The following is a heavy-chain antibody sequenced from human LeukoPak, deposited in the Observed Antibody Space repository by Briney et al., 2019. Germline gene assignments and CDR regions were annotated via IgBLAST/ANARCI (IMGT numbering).Heavy chain of an antibody. CDR3: ARVSYGDSGYFDY. V-gene: IGHV3-11*06. D-gene: IGHD4-17*01. Sequence: GGSLRLSCPASGFIFSDYYMSWIRQAPGKGLEWDSYISSSSSYINYADSVKGRFTISRDNAKHSLYLQMNSLRAEDTAVYYCARVSYGDSGYFDYWGQGTLVTVSS. J-gene: IGHJ4*02. CDR1: GFIFSDYY. CDR2: ISSSSSYI.